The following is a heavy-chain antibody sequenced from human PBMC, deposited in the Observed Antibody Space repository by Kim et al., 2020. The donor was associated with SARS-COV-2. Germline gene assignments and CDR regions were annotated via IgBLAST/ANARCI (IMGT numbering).Heavy chain of an antibody. J-gene: IGHJ4*02. CDR3: ARVGASVVRGFGYFDY. Sequence: GESLKISCKGSEYSFSSYWIGWVRQMPGKGLEWMGIICPGDSDTRYSPSFQGQVTISADKSISTAYLQWNSLKASDTAMYYCARVGASVVRGFGYFDYWGQGTLVTVSS. CDR2: ICPGDSDT. V-gene: IGHV5-51*01. D-gene: IGHD3-10*01. CDR1: EYSFSSYW.